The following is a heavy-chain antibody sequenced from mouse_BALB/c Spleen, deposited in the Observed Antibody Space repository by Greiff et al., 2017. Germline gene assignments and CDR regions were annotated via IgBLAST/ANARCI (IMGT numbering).Heavy chain of an antibody. CDR3: ARDQPYYGSSYGYFDV. D-gene: IGHD1-1*01. V-gene: IGHV5-6-3*01. Sequence: EVMLVESGGGLVKPGGSLKLSCAASGFTFSSYGMSWVRQTPDKRLELVATINSNGGSTYYPDSVKGRFTISRDNAKNTLYLQMSSLKSEDTAMYYCARDQPYYGSSYGYFDVWGAGTTVTVSS. CDR1: GFTFSSYG. CDR2: INSNGGST. J-gene: IGHJ1*01.